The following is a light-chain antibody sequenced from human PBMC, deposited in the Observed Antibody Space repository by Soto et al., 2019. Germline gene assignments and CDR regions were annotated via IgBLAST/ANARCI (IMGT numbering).Light chain of an antibody. CDR2: SYN. CDR1: ISNIGSNT. Sequence: QSVLTQPPSPSGTPGQRVTISCSGSISNIGSNTVSWFQQLPGAAPKLLIHSYNQRPSGVPDRFSGSKSGTSASLAISGLQSEDEADYFCAAWDNSLNAVVFGGGTKLTVL. J-gene: IGLJ2*01. V-gene: IGLV1-44*01. CDR3: AAWDNSLNAVV.